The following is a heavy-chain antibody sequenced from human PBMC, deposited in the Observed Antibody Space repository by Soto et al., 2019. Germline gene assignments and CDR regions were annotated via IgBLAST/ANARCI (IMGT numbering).Heavy chain of an antibody. V-gene: IGHV3-30*03. CDR3: ARGTIVARQHLDY. J-gene: IGHJ4*02. Sequence: QVQLVESGGGVVQPGKSLRLSCAASGFTFSSYAMHWARQAPGKGLDWVTVISIRGGDEYYAESVRGRFTISRDDSKNTLYLQMDSLRVEDTAVYYCARGTIVARQHLDYWGQGTLVTVSS. CDR1: GFTFSSYA. CDR2: ISIRGGDE. D-gene: IGHD6-6*01.